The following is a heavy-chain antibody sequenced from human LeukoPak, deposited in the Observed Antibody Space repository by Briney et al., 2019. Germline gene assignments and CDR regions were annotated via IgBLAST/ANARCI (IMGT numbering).Heavy chain of an antibody. CDR2: ISGSGGST. CDR1: GFTFSSYV. Sequence: PGGSLSLSCAASGFTFSSYVMSWVRQAPGKGLEWVSAISGSGGSTYSADSVQGRFTISRDNSKSTLYLQINSLRAEDTAVYYCAKIGGYCTSTSCHDYWGQGTLVTVSS. J-gene: IGHJ4*02. V-gene: IGHV3-23*01. CDR3: AKIGGYCTSTSCHDY. D-gene: IGHD2-2*01.